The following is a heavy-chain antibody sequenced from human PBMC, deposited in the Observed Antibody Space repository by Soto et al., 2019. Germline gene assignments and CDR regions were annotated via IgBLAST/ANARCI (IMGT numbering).Heavy chain of an antibody. V-gene: IGHV1-69*01. D-gene: IGHD1-7*01. CDR1: GGTFSSYA. Sequence: QVQLVQSGAEVKKPGSSVKVSCKASGGTFSSYAISWLRQAPGQGLEWMGGIIPIFGTANYAQKFQGRVTITADESTSTAYMELSSLRSEDTAVYSCASWYYPPEYYYYGMDVWGQGTTVTVSS. CDR3: ASWYYPPEYYYYGMDV. J-gene: IGHJ6*02. CDR2: IIPIFGTA.